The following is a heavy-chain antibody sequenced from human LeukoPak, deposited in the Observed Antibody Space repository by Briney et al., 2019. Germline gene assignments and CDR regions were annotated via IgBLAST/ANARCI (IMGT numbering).Heavy chain of an antibody. Sequence: GGSLRLSCAASGFTFSTYAMHWARQAPGKGLEWVGVISSDGSNKFYADSVKGRFTISRDNSKNTLYLQMNSLRAEDTAVYYCAKGPAAGTTALDYWGQGTLVTVSS. J-gene: IGHJ4*02. V-gene: IGHV3-30*18. CDR2: ISSDGSNK. CDR3: AKGPAAGTTALDY. D-gene: IGHD1-7*01. CDR1: GFTFSTYA.